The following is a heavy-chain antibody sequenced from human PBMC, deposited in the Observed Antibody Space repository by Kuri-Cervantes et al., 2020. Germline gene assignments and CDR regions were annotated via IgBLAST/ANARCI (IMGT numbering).Heavy chain of an antibody. D-gene: IGHD3-10*01. CDR3: TTSPLNRYGITPFY. CDR1: GFTFSSYW. V-gene: IGHV3-15*01. Sequence: GESLKISCAASGFTFSSYWMSWVRQAPGKGLEWVGRIKSKTDGGTTDYAAPVKGRFTISRDDSKNTLYLQMNSLKTEDTAVYYCTTSPLNRYGITPFYWGQGTLVTVS. J-gene: IGHJ4*02. CDR2: IKSKTDGGTT.